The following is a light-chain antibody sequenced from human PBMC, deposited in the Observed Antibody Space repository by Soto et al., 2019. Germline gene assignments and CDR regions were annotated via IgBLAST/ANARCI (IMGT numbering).Light chain of an antibody. J-gene: IGKJ1*01. CDR2: GAS. V-gene: IGKV3D-15*01. CDR1: QSVSSSY. CDR3: QQYNNWPPWG. Sequence: EIVMTQSPATLSVSPGEIATLSCSASQSVSSSYLAWYQQKPGQAPRLLIYGASSRATGIPDRFSGSGSGTEFTLTISSLQSEDFAVYYCQQYNNWPPWGFGQGTKVDI.